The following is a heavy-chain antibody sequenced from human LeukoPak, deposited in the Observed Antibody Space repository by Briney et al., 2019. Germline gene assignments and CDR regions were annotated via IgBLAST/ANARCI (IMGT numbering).Heavy chain of an antibody. CDR2: IWYDGSNK. CDR3: ARDTHYYDSSGYYRFDY. J-gene: IGHJ4*02. V-gene: IGHV3-33*01. D-gene: IGHD3-22*01. CDR1: GFTFSSYG. Sequence: GGSLRLSCAASGFTFSSYGVHWVRQAPGKGLEWVAVIWYDGSNKYYADSVKGRFTISRDNSKNTLYLQMNSLRAEDTAVYYCARDTHYYDSSGYYRFDYWGQGTLVTVFS.